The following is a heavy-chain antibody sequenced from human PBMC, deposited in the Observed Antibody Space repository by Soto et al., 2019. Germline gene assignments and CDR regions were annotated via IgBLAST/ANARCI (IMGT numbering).Heavy chain of an antibody. CDR2: IRSKAYGGTT. CDR1: GFTFGGYA. D-gene: IGHD3-3*01. V-gene: IGHV3-49*03. CDR3: TREDDFWRFDP. Sequence: GGSLRLSCTASGFTFGGYAMSWFRQAPGKGLEWVGFIRSKAYGGTTEYAASVKGRFTISRDDSKSIAYLQMNSLKTEDTAVYYCTREDDFWRFDPWGQGTLVTVSS. J-gene: IGHJ5*02.